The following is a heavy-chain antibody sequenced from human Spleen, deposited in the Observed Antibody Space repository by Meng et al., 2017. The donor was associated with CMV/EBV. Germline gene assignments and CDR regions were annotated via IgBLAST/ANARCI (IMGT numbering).Heavy chain of an antibody. CDR1: GLTFSNVW. V-gene: IGHV3-11*04. J-gene: IGHJ5*02. Sequence: GESLKISCTASGLTFSNVWMSWVRQAPGKGLEWVSGVSISGGSTYYADSVKGRFTISRDNAKNALYLEMNSLRAEDTALYFCVRGSGREWFDPWGQGTLVTVSS. D-gene: IGHD2-15*01. CDR2: VSISGGST. CDR3: VRGSGREWFDP.